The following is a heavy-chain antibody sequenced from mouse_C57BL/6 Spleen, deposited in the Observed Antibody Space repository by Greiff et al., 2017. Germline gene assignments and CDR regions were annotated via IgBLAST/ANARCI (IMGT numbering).Heavy chain of an antibody. J-gene: IGHJ3*01. V-gene: IGHV14-4*01. CDR1: GFNIKDDY. CDR3: TTGGGLLGRLLCAY. D-gene: IGHD2-1*01. Sequence: VQLKQSGAELVRPGASVKLSCTASGFNIKDDYMHWVKQRPEQGLEWSGWIDPENGDTEYASKFQGKATITADTSSNTAYLQLSSLTSEDTAVYYCTTGGGLLGRLLCAYWGQGTLLTVSA. CDR2: IDPENGDT.